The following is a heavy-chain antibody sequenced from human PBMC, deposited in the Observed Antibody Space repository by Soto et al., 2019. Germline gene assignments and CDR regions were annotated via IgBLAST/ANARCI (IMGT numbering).Heavy chain of an antibody. CDR1: GFTVSSNY. V-gene: IGHV3-53*01. J-gene: IGHJ1*01. Sequence: EVQLVESGGGLIPPGGSLRLSCAASGFTVSSNYMSWVRQAPGKGLEWVSVIYSGGSTYYADSVKGRFTISGDNSKNTLYLQMNSLRAEDTAVYYCARDRVESGYPEYFQHWGQGTLVTVSS. D-gene: IGHD3-22*01. CDR3: ARDRVESGYPEYFQH. CDR2: IYSGGST.